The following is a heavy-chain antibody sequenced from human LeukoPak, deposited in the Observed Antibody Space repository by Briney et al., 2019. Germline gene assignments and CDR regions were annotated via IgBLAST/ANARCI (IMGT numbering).Heavy chain of an antibody. CDR2: MNAGNGNT. D-gene: IGHD2-2*01. CDR3: ARGRGTSGTNRDFYYYYYMDV. CDR1: GYIFTDYA. V-gene: IGHV1-3*01. J-gene: IGHJ6*03. Sequence: GASVKVSCKASGYIFTDYAIHWLRQAPGQRPEWRGWMNAGNGNTKYSQKFQGRITLIRDTSAATAYMELSSLRHDDLAVYYCARGRGTSGTNRDFYYYYYMDVWGKGTTVTVSS.